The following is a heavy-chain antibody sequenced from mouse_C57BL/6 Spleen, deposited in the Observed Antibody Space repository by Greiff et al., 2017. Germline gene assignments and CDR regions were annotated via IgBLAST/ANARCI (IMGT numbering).Heavy chain of an antibody. CDR1: GYSFTGYY. V-gene: IGHV1-42*01. CDR3: ARSVITTVVADCDV. D-gene: IGHD1-1*01. CDR2: INPSTGGT. Sequence: VHVKQSGPELVKPGASVKISCKASGYSFTGYYMNWVKQSPEKSLEWIGEINPSTGGTTSNQKFKAKATLTVDKSSSTAYMQLKSLTSEDSAVYYCARSVITTVVADCDVWGTGTTVTVSS. J-gene: IGHJ1*03.